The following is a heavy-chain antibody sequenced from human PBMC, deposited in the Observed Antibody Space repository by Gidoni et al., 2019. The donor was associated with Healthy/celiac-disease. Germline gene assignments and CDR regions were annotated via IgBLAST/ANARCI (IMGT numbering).Heavy chain of an antibody. Sequence: EVQLVESGGGLVQPGGSLRLSCAASGFTFSSYEINWVRQAPGKGLEWFSYISSSGSTIYYADSVKGRFTISRDNAKNSLYLQMNSLRAEDTAVYYCARGSIAAAASDYWGQGTLVTVSS. CDR1: GFTFSSYE. D-gene: IGHD6-13*01. J-gene: IGHJ4*02. V-gene: IGHV3-48*03. CDR2: ISSSGSTI. CDR3: ARGSIAAAASDY.